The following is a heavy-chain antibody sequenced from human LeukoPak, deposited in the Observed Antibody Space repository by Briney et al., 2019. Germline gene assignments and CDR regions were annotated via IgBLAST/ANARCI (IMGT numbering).Heavy chain of an antibody. CDR3: ARDLSQFGAPPGHIWFDP. CDR1: GGSISSYY. D-gene: IGHD3-10*01. CDR2: IYTSGST. V-gene: IGHV4-4*07. Sequence: SETLSLTCTVSGGSISSYYWSWIRQPAGKGLEWIGRIYTSGSTNYNPSLKSRVTMSVDTSKNQFSLKLSSVTAANTAVYYCARDLSQFGAPPGHIWFDPWGQGTLVTVSS. J-gene: IGHJ5*02.